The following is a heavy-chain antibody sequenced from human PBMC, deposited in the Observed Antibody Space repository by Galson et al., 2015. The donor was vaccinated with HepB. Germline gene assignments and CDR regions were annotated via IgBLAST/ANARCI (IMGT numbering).Heavy chain of an antibody. Sequence: SVKVSCKASGGTFGSYAITWVRQAPGQGLEWMGGIIPMFGTTNYAQKFQGRVTITADTFPSTAYMELSSLRSEDTAVYYCARGPYYYFSYMDVWGKGTTVTVSS. J-gene: IGHJ6*03. CDR2: IIPMFGTT. CDR1: GGTFGSYA. CDR3: ARGPYYYFSYMDV. V-gene: IGHV1-69*06.